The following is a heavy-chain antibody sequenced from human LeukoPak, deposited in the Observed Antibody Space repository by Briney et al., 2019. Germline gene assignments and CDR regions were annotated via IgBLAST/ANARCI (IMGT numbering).Heavy chain of an antibody. CDR3: AREFSQQLVMGGNWFDP. CDR1: GGSLRRLRYY. J-gene: IGHJ5*02. CDR2: IYYSECA. Sequence: SETLSLTCTVSGGSLRRLRYYWGWIRQPPGKGPLWHGRIYYSECAYYIPSLKRRVTISVDPSKNQISLKKSSVTAADTAVYDGAREFSQQLVMGGNWFDPWGQGTLVTVSS. D-gene: IGHD6-13*01. V-gene: IGHV4-39*07.